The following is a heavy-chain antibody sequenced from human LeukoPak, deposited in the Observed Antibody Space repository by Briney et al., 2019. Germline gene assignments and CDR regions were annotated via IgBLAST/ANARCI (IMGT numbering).Heavy chain of an antibody. CDR1: GGSISSSIHY. D-gene: IGHD3-10*01. V-gene: IGHV4-39*01. Sequence: SETLSLTCTVSGGSISSSIHYWAWIRQPPGKGLEWLATISESGTTYYNPSFKSRVTISVDTSKNQFSLNLGSVTAADTAVYYCARYSGSYFDYWGQGSLVTVSS. J-gene: IGHJ4*02. CDR3: ARYSGSYFDY. CDR2: ISESGTT.